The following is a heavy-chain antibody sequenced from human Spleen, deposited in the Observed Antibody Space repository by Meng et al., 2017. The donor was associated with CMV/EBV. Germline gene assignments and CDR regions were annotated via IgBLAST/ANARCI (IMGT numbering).Heavy chain of an antibody. J-gene: IGHJ4*02. CDR1: GYMFPNYW. D-gene: IGHD6-13*01. Sequence: GGSLRLSCMGSGYMFPNYWIAWVRQMPGKGLEWMGVVYPGDSDTRYSPSFQGQVIISADKTVSTAYLQWSSLKASDTAMYYCARHAVAAAGSQYYFDYWGQGTLVTVSS. V-gene: IGHV5-51*01. CDR3: ARHAVAAAGSQYYFDY. CDR2: VYPGDSDT.